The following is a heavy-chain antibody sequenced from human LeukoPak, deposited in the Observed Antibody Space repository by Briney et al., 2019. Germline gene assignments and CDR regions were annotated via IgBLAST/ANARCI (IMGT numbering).Heavy chain of an antibody. J-gene: IGHJ6*02. CDR1: GFTFSDYY. V-gene: IGHV3-66*02. Sequence: GGSLRLSCAASGFTFSDYYMSWIRQAPGKGLEWVSVIYSGGSTYYADSVKGRFTISRDNSKNTLYLQMNSLRAEDTAVYYCARDPAYCGGDCYLPYYYYGMDVWGQGTTVTVSS. CDR2: IYSGGST. D-gene: IGHD2-21*02. CDR3: ARDPAYCGGDCYLPYYYYGMDV.